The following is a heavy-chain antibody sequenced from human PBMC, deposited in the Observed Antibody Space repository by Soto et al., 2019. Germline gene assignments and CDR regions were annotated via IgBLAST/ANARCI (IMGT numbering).Heavy chain of an antibody. CDR3: ARHEATITWGFDP. Sequence: GESLKISCKGSGYSFTSYWIGWVRQMPGKGLEWMGIIYPGDSDTRYSPSFQGQVTISADKSISTAYLQWSSLKASDTAMYYCARHEATITWGFDPWGQGTLVTVSS. J-gene: IGHJ5*02. V-gene: IGHV5-51*01. CDR2: IYPGDSDT. D-gene: IGHD5-12*01. CDR1: GYSFTSYW.